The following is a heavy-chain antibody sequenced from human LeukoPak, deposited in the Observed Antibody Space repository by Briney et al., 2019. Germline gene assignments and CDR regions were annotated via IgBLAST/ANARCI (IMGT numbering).Heavy chain of an antibody. CDR1: GFTFSDYY. D-gene: IGHD3-10*01. V-gene: IGHV3-66*01. Sequence: GGSLRLSCAASGFTFSDYYMSWVRQAPGKGLEWVSLIYPDGGTNYADSVKGRFTISRDNSKNTLYLQMSSLRAEDTAVYYCARVFRSYYGSGSYDQWGQGSLVTVSP. CDR3: ARVFRSYYGSGSYDQ. J-gene: IGHJ4*02. CDR2: IYPDGGT.